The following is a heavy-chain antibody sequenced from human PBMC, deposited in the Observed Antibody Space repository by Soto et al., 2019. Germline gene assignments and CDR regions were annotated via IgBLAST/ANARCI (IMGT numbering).Heavy chain of an antibody. CDR1: GFTFSSYW. CDR3: ASGLSVVVPAATSKVPPATYSYHYDMDV. D-gene: IGHD2-2*01. J-gene: IGHJ6*03. Sequence: HPGGSLRLSCAASGFTFSSYWMHWVRQAPGKGLVWVSRINSDGSSTSYADSVKGRFTISRDNAKNTLYLQMNSLRAEDTAVYYCASGLSVVVPAATSKVPPATYSYHYDMDVGGKGTTVNVSS. V-gene: IGHV3-74*01. CDR2: INSDGSST.